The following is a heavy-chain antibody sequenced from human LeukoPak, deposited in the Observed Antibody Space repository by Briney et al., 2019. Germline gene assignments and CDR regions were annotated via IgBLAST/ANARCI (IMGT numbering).Heavy chain of an antibody. J-gene: IGHJ4*02. CDR2: INPNSGGT. CDR3: ARDDSGWPFDY. V-gene: IGHV1-2*02. D-gene: IGHD5-12*01. CDR1: GYTFTSYG. Sequence: ASVKVSCKASGYTFTSYGISWVRQAPGQGLEWMGWINPNSGGTNYAQKFQGRVTMTRDTSISTAYMELRSLRSDDTAAYYCARDDSGWPFDYWGQGTLVTVSS.